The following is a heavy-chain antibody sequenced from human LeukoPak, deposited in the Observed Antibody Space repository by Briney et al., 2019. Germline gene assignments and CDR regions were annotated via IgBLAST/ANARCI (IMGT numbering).Heavy chain of an antibody. CDR3: ATERRGSSTYDGKEAFDF. D-gene: IGHD6-13*01. CDR2: IKEYGGDK. Sequence: GGSLRLSCTASGVTFSIHWMSWVRRAPGKGREGVNNIKEYGGDKTYADSGRGRFNITRDNSRNSLYLQKNSLRGEHTAVYYCATERRGSSTYDGKEAFDFWGQGTLVTVSS. V-gene: IGHV3-7*01. CDR1: GVTFSIHW. J-gene: IGHJ4*02.